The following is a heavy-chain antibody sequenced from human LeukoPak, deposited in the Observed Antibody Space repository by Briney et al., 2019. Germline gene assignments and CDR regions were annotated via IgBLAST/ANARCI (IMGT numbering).Heavy chain of an antibody. V-gene: IGHV3-23*01. Sequence: GGSLRLSCAPSGFTFSSYATSWVRHAPGKGREWVSAIIGGGGSTYSADSVKRRFTISRDNSKNTLYLQMNSLRAEDTAVYYCATHLIGYCSSTSCYPPHYWGQGTLVTVSS. CDR3: ATHLIGYCSSTSCYPPHY. J-gene: IGHJ4*02. CDR1: GFTFSSYA. D-gene: IGHD2-2*01. CDR2: IIGGGGST.